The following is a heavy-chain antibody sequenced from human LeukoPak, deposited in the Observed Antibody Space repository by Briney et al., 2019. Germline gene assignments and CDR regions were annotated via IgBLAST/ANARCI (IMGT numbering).Heavy chain of an antibody. Sequence: ASVKVSCKASGYTFISYGISWVRQAPGQGLEWMGWVSAYNGNTNYAQKLQGRVTMTTDTSTSTAYMELRSLRSDDTAVYYCARDTVVVVAATAVSDYWGQGTLVTVSS. CDR1: GYTFISYG. V-gene: IGHV1-18*01. CDR2: VSAYNGNT. D-gene: IGHD2-15*01. J-gene: IGHJ4*02. CDR3: ARDTVVVVAATAVSDY.